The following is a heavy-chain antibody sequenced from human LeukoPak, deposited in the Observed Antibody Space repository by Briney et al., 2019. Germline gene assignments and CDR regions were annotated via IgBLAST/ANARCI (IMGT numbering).Heavy chain of an antibody. V-gene: IGHV3-21*04. CDR1: GFTFSSYS. CDR2: ISSSSSYI. J-gene: IGHJ4*02. CDR3: AKGTTVTRYYFDY. Sequence: GGSLRLSCAASGFTFSSYSMNWVRQAPGKGLEWVSSISSSSSYIYYADSVKGRFTISRDNAKNSLYLQMNSLRAEDTAVYYCAKGTTVTRYYFDYWGQGTLVTVSS. D-gene: IGHD4-17*01.